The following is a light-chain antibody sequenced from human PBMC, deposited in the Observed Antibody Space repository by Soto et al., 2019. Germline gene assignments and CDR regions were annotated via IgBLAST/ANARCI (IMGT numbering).Light chain of an antibody. CDR2: DVS. CDR3: CSYAGIYTWV. Sequence: QSVLTQPRSVSGSPGQSVTISCTGTSSDVGGYNYVSWYQQHPGKAPKLMIYDVSKRPSGVPDRFAGSKSGNTASLTISGLQDEDEADYYCCSYAGIYTWVFGGGTKLTVL. CDR1: SSDVGGYNY. V-gene: IGLV2-11*01. J-gene: IGLJ3*02.